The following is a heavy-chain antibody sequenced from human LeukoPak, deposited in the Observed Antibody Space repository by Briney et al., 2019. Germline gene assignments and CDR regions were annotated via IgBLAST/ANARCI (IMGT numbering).Heavy chain of an antibody. CDR2: INHSGST. V-gene: IGHV4-34*01. Sequence: SETLSLTCAVYGGSFSGYYWSWIRQPPGKGLEWIGEINHSGSTNYNPSLKSRVTISLDTSKNQFSLNLNSVTAADTAMYYCARDSTSGSSWFFDYWGQGTLVTVSS. D-gene: IGHD6-13*01. CDR1: GGSFSGYY. J-gene: IGHJ4*02. CDR3: ARDSTSGSSWFFDY.